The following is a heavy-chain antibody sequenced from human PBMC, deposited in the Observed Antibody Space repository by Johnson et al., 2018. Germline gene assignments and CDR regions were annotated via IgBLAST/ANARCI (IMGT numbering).Heavy chain of an antibody. CDR1: GFTFSSYG. CDR2: IWYDGSNK. Sequence: QVQLVQSGGGLVQPGRSLRLSCAASGFTFSSYGMHWVRQAPGKGLEWVAVIWYDGSNKYYADSVKGRFTISRDNSKNTLYLQMNSLRAEDTAVYYCATAVTTSRYFQHWGQGTLVTVSS. J-gene: IGHJ1*01. CDR3: ATAVTTSRYFQH. D-gene: IGHD4-17*01. V-gene: IGHV3-33*01.